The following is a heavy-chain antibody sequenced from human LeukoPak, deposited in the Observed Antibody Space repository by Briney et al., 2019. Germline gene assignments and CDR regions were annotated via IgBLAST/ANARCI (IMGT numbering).Heavy chain of an antibody. CDR3: ARGTSGYSSGWYNY. D-gene: IGHD6-19*01. J-gene: IGHJ4*02. CDR2: TYYRSKWYN. V-gene: IGHV6-1*01. CDR1: GDSVSSNSAA. Sequence: LSQTLSLTCAISGDSVSSNSAAWNWIRQSQSRGLEGLGRTYYRSKWYNDYAVSVKSRITINPDTSKNQFSLQLNSVTPEDTAVYYCARGTSGYSSGWYNYWGQGTLVTVSS.